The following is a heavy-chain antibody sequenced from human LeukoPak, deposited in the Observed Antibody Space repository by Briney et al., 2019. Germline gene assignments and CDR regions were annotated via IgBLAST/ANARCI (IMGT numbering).Heavy chain of an antibody. CDR2: ISWNSGSI. J-gene: IGHJ4*02. Sequence: PGGSLRLSCAASGFTFDDYAMHWVRQAPGKGLEWVSGISWNSGSIGYADSVKGRFTISRDNAKNSLYLQMNSLRAEDTALYYCAKAAMGTMVRGVITYYFDYWGQGTLVTVSS. D-gene: IGHD3-10*01. CDR3: AKAAMGTMVRGVITYYFDY. V-gene: IGHV3-9*01. CDR1: GFTFDDYA.